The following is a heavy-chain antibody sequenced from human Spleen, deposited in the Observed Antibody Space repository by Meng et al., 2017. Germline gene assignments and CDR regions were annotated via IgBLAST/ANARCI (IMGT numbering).Heavy chain of an antibody. Sequence: EVQRVESGGDGVRPGGSLRLACVASGCTFDYYGMTWGRQAPGKGLEWVSGFKWNGGSTDFEDSVKGRFTISRDNAKNSLHLQMNSLRAEDTAFYRCARDCIFLIWLGKYYIPTDCWGQGTLVTVSS. J-gene: IGHJ4*02. CDR1: GCTFDYYG. CDR2: FKWNGGST. D-gene: IGHD3-10*01. CDR3: ARDCIFLIWLGKYYIPTDC. V-gene: IGHV3-20*01.